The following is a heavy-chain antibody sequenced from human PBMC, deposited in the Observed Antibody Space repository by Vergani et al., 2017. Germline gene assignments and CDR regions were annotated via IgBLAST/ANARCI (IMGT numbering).Heavy chain of an antibody. Sequence: EVQLVESGGGLVQPGRSLRLSCAASGFNFDESGMHWVRQAPGKGLEWVAGITWNSDSKDYAESVRGRFTISRDNVKNSLYLHMNGLTSEDRALYYCVKDASFRGFESAYFESWGQGTQVIVSS. CDR2: ITWNSDSK. V-gene: IGHV3-9*01. CDR3: VKDASFRGFESAYFES. J-gene: IGHJ4*02. CDR1: GFNFDESG. D-gene: IGHD5-12*01.